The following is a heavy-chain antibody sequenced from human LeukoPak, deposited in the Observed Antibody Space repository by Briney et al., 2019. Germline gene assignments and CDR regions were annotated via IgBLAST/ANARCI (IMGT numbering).Heavy chain of an antibody. CDR3: ARAKAPSYHYYYMGV. J-gene: IGHJ6*03. V-gene: IGHV1-8*01. Sequence: ASVKVSCKASGYSLTGYDLSWVRQATGQGLEWMGWMDPNGGKTTYAQKFQGRVTMTRNTSISTAYMELSTLRSEDTAVYYCARAKAPSYHYYYMGVWGKGTTVTVSS. CDR1: GYSLTGYD. CDR2: MDPNGGKT.